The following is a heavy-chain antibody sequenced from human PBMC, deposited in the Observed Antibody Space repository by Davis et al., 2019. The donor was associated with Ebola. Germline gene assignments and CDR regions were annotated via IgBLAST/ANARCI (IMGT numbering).Heavy chain of an antibody. CDR1: GFTFSSYA. CDR2: IGGSDGST. D-gene: IGHD5/OR15-5a*01. V-gene: IGHV3-23*01. J-gene: IGHJ4*02. Sequence: GESLKISCEGTGFTFSSYAMSWVRQAPGKGLEWVSGIGGSDGSTYYADSVKGRFTISRDISKNTLYLQMNSLRAEDTAVYYCAKDAVVSTHYFDCWGQGTLVTVSS. CDR3: AKDAVVSTHYFDC.